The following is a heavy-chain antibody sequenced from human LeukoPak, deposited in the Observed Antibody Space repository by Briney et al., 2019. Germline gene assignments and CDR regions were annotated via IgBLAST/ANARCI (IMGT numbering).Heavy chain of an antibody. CDR2: IYYSGST. J-gene: IGHJ4*02. V-gene: IGHV4-59*01. CDR3: ARRSYSASYYLDY. CDR1: GGSISSYY. Sequence: PSETLSLTCAVSGGSISSYYWSWIRQPPGKGLEWIGYIYYSGSTNYNPSLKSRVIISIDTSKNQFSLKLSSVTAADTAVYYCARRSYSASYYLDYWAQGTLVTVSS. D-gene: IGHD1-26*01.